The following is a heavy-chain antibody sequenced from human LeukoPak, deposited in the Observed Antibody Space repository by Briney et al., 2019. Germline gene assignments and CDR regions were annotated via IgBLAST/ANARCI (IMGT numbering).Heavy chain of an antibody. Sequence: ASVKVSCKVSGYTLTELSMHWVRQAPGKGLEWMGGFDPEDGETIYAQKFQGRVTMTRDTSISTAYMELSRLRSEDTAVYYCARVDDYGDYGVEPSGYWGQGTLVTVSS. V-gene: IGHV1-24*01. CDR3: ARVDDYGDYGVEPSGY. CDR2: FDPEDGET. CDR1: GYTLTELS. D-gene: IGHD4-17*01. J-gene: IGHJ4*02.